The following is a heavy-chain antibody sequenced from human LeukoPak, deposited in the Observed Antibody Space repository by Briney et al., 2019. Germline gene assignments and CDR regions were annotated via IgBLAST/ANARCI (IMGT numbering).Heavy chain of an antibody. CDR3: TTHPTASHYYDSRGSRDY. V-gene: IGHV3-73*01. J-gene: IGHJ4*02. Sequence: PGGSLRLSCAASGFTFSGSAMHWVRQASGKGLEWVGRIRSKANSYATAYAASVKGRFTISRDDSKNTAYLQMNSLKTEDTAVYYCTTHPTASHYYDSRGSRDYWGQGTLVTVSS. CDR2: IRSKANSYAT. CDR1: GFTFSGSA. D-gene: IGHD3-22*01.